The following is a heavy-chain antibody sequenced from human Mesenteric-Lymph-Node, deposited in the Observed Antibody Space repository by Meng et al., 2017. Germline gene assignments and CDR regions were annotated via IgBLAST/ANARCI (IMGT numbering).Heavy chain of an antibody. J-gene: IGHJ3*01. Sequence: GESLKISCAASGFTFSTYWMSWVRQAPGKGLEWVANLKEDGSEKYYVDSVKGRFTVPRDNAKNSLFLQLNSLRVEDTAVYYCARGDYGGNSGFVDAFDVWGQGTVVTVSS. D-gene: IGHD4-23*01. CDR2: LKEDGSEK. V-gene: IGHV3-7*04. CDR3: ARGDYGGNSGFVDAFDV. CDR1: GFTFSTYW.